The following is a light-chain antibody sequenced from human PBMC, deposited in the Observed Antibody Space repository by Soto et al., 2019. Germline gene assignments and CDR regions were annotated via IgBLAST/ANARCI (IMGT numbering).Light chain of an antibody. CDR1: QSVSSF. Sequence: EIVLTQSPATLSLSPGERATLSCRASQSVSSFLAWFQQKPGQAHRLLIYDASNRATGIPGRFSGSGSGTDFTLTISSLYPEVFAFYYCQSRSNLPQLTFGGGTKVEIE. V-gene: IGKV3-11*01. CDR3: QSRSNLPQLT. CDR2: DAS. J-gene: IGKJ4*01.